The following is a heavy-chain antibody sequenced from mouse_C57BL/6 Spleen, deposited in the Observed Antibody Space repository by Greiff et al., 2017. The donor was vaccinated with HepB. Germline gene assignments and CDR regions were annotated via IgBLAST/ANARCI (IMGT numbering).Heavy chain of an antibody. CDR3: ARPGTGAWFAY. V-gene: IGHV1-64*01. CDR2: IHPNSGST. J-gene: IGHJ3*01. CDR1: GYTFTSYW. Sequence: VQLQQSGAELVKPGASVKLSCKASGYTFTSYWMHWVKQRPGQGLEWIGMIHPNSGSTNYNEKFKSKATLTVDKSSSTAYMQLSSLTSEDSAVYYGARPGTGAWFAYWGQGTLVTVSA. D-gene: IGHD4-1*01.